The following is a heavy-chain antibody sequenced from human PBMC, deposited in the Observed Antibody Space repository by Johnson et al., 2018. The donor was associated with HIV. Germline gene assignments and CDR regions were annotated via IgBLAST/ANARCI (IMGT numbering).Heavy chain of an antibody. J-gene: IGHJ3*02. D-gene: IGHD2-21*01. CDR2: ISYDGSNK. CDR3: ARVPEGDDDAFDI. V-gene: IGHV3-30*04. Sequence: QVQLVESGGGVVQPGRSLRLSCAASGFTFSSYAMHWVRQAPGKGLEWVAVISYDGSNKYYADSVKGRFTISRDNSKNTLYLQMNTLRVEDTAFYYCARVPEGDDDAFDIWGQGTMVTVSS. CDR1: GFTFSSYA.